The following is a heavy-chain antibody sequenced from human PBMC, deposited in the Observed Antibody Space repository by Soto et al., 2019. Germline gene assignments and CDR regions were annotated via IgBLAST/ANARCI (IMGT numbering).Heavy chain of an antibody. J-gene: IGHJ4*02. CDR1: GYTFTSYG. CDR2: IGTYNGDT. V-gene: IGHV1-18*01. CDR3: ARDRWGLDY. D-gene: IGHD3-16*01. Sequence: QVQLVQSGAEVKKPGASVKVSCKASGYTFTSYGISWVRQAPGQGLEWMAWIGTYNGDTNYAQKFQGRVTMTTDTSTNTAYMEMRSLRSDDTAVYYCARDRWGLDYWGQGTLVTVSS.